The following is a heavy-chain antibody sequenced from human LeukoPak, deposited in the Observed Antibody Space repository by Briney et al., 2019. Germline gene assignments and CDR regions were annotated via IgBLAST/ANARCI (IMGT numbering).Heavy chain of an antibody. Sequence: SETLSLTCTVSGGSISSYYWSWIRQPPGKGLEWIGYIYYSGSTNYNPSLKSRVTISVDTSKNQFSLKLSSVTAADTAVYYCASAQNRIAAAGTRGGVYWGQGTLVTVSS. CDR2: IYYSGST. V-gene: IGHV4-59*12. D-gene: IGHD6-13*01. CDR1: GGSISSYY. J-gene: IGHJ4*02. CDR3: ASAQNRIAAAGTRGGVY.